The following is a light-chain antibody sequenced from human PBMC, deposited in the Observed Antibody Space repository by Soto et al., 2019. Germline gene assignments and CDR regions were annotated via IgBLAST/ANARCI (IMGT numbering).Light chain of an antibody. Sequence: EIVLTQSPGTLSLSPGERATLSCRASQSVSSSYLAWYQHKPGQAPRLLIYGASSRATGIPDRFSGSGSGTDFTLTISRLEPEDFAVYYCQHYGSSPSTFGQGTRLEIK. CDR2: GAS. J-gene: IGKJ5*01. CDR3: QHYGSSPST. V-gene: IGKV3-20*01. CDR1: QSVSSSY.